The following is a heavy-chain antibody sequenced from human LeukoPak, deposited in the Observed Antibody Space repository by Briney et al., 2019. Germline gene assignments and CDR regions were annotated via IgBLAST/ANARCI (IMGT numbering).Heavy chain of an antibody. Sequence: AQTLSLTCNVSGVSVSDGRYYWTWIRQHPAKGLEWICYKYYTGSCKYNPSLKSQRSISVGTSKNQFSLQLSSVTAADTATYYCATPYCSSISCVDVFNMWGQGTRVTVS. V-gene: IGHV4-31*01. D-gene: IGHD2-2*01. CDR1: GVSVSDGRYY. CDR2: KYYTGSC. J-gene: IGHJ3*02. CDR3: ATPYCSSISCVDVFNM.